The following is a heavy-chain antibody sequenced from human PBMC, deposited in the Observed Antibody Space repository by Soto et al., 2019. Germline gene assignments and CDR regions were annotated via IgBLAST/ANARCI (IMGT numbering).Heavy chain of an antibody. CDR2: ISYDGSNK. V-gene: IGHV3-30*18. D-gene: IGHD5-12*01. CDR3: AKVRGSGYDFDS. J-gene: IGHJ4*02. CDR1: GFTFSSYG. Sequence: QVQLVESGGGVVQPGRSLRLSCAASGFTFSSYGMHWVRQAPGKGLEWVAVISYDGSNKYYADSVKGRFTISRDNSQNSLYVKMNSLRAEDTAVYYWAKVRGSGYDFDSWGQGTLVTVPS.